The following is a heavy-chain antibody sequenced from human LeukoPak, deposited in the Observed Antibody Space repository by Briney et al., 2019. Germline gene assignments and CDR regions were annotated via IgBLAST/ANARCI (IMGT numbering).Heavy chain of an antibody. D-gene: IGHD5-12*01. CDR2: ICYSGST. J-gene: IGHJ4*02. CDR3: ARDRGNSGYDQFGY. Sequence: SETLSLTCAVYGGSFSGYYWSWIRQPPGKGLEWIGYICYSGSTNYNPSLKSRVTISVDTSKNQFSLKLSSVTAADTAVYYCARDRGNSGYDQFGYWGQGTLVTVSS. CDR1: GGSFSGYY. V-gene: IGHV4-59*01.